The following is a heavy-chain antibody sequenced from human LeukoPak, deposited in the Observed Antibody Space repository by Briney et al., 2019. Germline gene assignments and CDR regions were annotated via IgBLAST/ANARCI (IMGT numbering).Heavy chain of an antibody. V-gene: IGHV3-74*01. CDR3: ATLAAAGTNY. CDR2: ADYDGSDT. D-gene: IGHD6-13*01. CDR1: GFTFSRYW. J-gene: IGHJ4*02. Sequence: GGSLRLSCATSGFTFSRYWMHWVRQAPGKGLVWVSRADYDGSDTSYADSVRGRFTISRDNAKNTLYLQMNSLSAEDTAVYYCATLAAAGTNYWGQGTLVTVSS.